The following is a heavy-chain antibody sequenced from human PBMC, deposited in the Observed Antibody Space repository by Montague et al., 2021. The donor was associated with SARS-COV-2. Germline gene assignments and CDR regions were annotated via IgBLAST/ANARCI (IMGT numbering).Heavy chain of an antibody. CDR1: GGSISSSSYY. J-gene: IGHJ4*02. CDR2: IYYRGST. V-gene: IGHV4-39*01. CDR3: ATQEDPSGWIPGPFDF. Sequence: SETLSLTCTVSGGSISSSSYYWAWIRQPPGKGLEWIGSIYYRGSTYYNPSLKSRVFISVDTSKNQLSLTLTSVTAADTAVYYCATQEDPSGWIPGPFDFWGQGTLHSVSS. D-gene: IGHD6-19*01.